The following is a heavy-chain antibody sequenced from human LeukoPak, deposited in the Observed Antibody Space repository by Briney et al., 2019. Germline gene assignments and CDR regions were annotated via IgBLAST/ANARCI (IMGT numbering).Heavy chain of an antibody. J-gene: IGHJ4*02. CDR1: GFTFSSYW. D-gene: IGHD6-19*01. CDR2: IKQDGSEK. V-gene: IGHV3-7*01. Sequence: GGSLRLSCAASGFTFSSYWMSWVRQAPGKGLEWVANIKQDGSEKYYVDSVKGRFTISRDNAKNSLYLQMNSLRAEDTAVYYCARGPIAVAGPRFDYWGQGTLVTVSS. CDR3: ARGPIAVAGPRFDY.